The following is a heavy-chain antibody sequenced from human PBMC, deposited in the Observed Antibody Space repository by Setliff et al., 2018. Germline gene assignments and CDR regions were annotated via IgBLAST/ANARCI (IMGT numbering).Heavy chain of an antibody. Sequence: ASVKVSCKASGYTFTGYYFHWVRQAPGQGLEWMGWINPNNGDTKSAQKFQGRPTMTRDTSISTACMELSSLRSDDTAVYYCARQPMDTIMVTFDYWGQGILVTVSS. CDR1: GYTFTGYY. CDR2: INPNNGDT. CDR3: ARQPMDTIMVTFDY. V-gene: IGHV1-2*02. D-gene: IGHD5-12*01. J-gene: IGHJ4*02.